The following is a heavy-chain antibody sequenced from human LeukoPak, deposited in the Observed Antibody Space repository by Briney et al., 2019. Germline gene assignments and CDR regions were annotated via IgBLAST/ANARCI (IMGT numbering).Heavy chain of an antibody. D-gene: IGHD6-19*01. Sequence: GGSLRLSCAASGFTFSSYAMSWVRQAPGKGLEWISGISGSGGSTYYADSVKGRFTISRDNSKNTLYLQMNSLRGEDTAVYYCAKDGGSVAGTIDYWGQGTLVTVSS. V-gene: IGHV3-23*01. J-gene: IGHJ4*02. CDR1: GFTFSSYA. CDR2: ISGSGGST. CDR3: AKDGGSVAGTIDY.